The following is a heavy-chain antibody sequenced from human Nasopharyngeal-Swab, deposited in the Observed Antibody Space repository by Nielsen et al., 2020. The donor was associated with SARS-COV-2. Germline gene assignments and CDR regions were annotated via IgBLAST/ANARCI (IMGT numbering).Heavy chain of an antibody. J-gene: IGHJ5*02. D-gene: IGHD3-10*01. Sequence: GSLRLSCTVSGGSLSSSSYYWGWIRQPPGKGLEWIGSIYYSGSTYYNPSLKSRVTISVDTSKNQFSLKLSSVTAADTAVYYCARRVRPGSYWFDPWGQGTLVTVSS. CDR2: IYYSGST. CDR1: GGSLSSSSYY. CDR3: ARRVRPGSYWFDP. V-gene: IGHV4-39*07.